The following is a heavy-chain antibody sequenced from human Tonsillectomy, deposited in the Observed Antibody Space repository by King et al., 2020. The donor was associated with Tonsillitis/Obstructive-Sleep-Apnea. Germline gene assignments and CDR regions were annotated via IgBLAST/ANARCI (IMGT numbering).Heavy chain of an antibody. V-gene: IGHV5-51*03. CDR2: IYPGDSDT. J-gene: IGHJ6*02. CDR1: GYSFTNYW. CDR3: ARPCGYSGYEDDCMDV. D-gene: IGHD5-12*01. Sequence: VQLVESGAEVKKPGESLTISCKGSGYSFTNYWIGWVRQMPGKGLEWMGIIYPGDSDTRYSPSFQGQVTITADKSISTAYLQWSSLKASDTAMYYCARPCGYSGYEDDCMDVWGQGTTVTVSS.